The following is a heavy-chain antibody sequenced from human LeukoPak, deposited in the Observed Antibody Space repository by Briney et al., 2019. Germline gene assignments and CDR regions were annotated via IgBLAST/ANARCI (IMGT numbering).Heavy chain of an antibody. CDR2: INPNSGGT. Sequence: ASVKVSCKASGYTFTGYYMHWVRQAPGQGLEWMGWINPNSGGTNYAQKFQGRVTMTRDTSISTAYMELSRLRSDDTAVYYCARKSNTIYSDVFDYWGQGTLVTVSS. CDR3: ARKSNTIYSDVFDY. D-gene: IGHD4-17*01. CDR1: GYTFTGYY. V-gene: IGHV1-2*02. J-gene: IGHJ4*02.